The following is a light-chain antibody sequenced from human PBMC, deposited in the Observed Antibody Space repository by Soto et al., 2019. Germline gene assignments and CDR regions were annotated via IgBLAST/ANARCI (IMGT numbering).Light chain of an antibody. Sequence: QSVLTQPPSASGTHGQTVTISCSGGWYNIGKNLGYWYQQLPGTAPKLLIYMTNQRPSGVPDRFSGSKSGSSASLAVSGLRSEDEAVYYCAAWDDSLSAWVFGGGTKLTVL. CDR1: WYNIGKNL. V-gene: IGLV1-47*01. CDR2: MTN. CDR3: AAWDDSLSAWV. J-gene: IGLJ3*02.